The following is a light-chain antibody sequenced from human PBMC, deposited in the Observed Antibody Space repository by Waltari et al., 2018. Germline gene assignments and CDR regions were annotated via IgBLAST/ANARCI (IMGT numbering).Light chain of an antibody. CDR3: CSYAASSTWV. V-gene: IGLV2-23*02. CDR1: SRAVGTYNL. Sequence: QSALTQPASASGSPGQSITIPCTGTSRAVGTYNLVSWYQQHPGKAPKLMIYEVATRPSGVSNRFSGSKSGNTASLTISGLQAEDEADYYCCSYAASSTWVFGGGTKLTVL. J-gene: IGLJ3*02. CDR2: EVA.